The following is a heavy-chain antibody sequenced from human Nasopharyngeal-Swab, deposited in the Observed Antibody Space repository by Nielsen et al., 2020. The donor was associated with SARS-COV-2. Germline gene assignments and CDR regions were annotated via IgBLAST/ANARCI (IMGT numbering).Heavy chain of an antibody. CDR3: AKESVYGDYVHGAFDI. V-gene: IGHV3-9*01. D-gene: IGHD4-17*01. Sequence: LKISCAASGFTFDDYAMHWVRQAPGKGLEWVSGISWNSGSIGYADSVKGRFTISRDNAKNSLYLQMNSLRAEDTALYYCAKESVYGDYVHGAFDIWGQGTMVTVSS. CDR2: ISWNSGSI. CDR1: GFTFDDYA. J-gene: IGHJ3*02.